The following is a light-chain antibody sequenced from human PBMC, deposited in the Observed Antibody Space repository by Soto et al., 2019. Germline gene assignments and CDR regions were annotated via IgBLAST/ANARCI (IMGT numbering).Light chain of an antibody. V-gene: IGKV4-1*01. CDR3: QQYYNTPYT. Sequence: DIVMTQSPDSLAVSLGERATINCKSSQTVLSTSNSKNYVAWFQQRPGQPPKLLIYWASTRESGVPDRFSGSGSGTDFTLTISSLQAEDVAVYYCQQYYNTPYTFGQGTTLEIK. CDR1: QTVLSTSNSKNY. CDR2: WAS. J-gene: IGKJ2*01.